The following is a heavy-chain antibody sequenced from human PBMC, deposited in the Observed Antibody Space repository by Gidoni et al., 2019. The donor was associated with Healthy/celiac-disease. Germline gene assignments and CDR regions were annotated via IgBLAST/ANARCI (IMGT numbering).Heavy chain of an antibody. V-gene: IGHV3-64*01. Sequence: EVQLVESGGGLVQPGGSLRLSCAASGFPFSSYAMHWVRQAPGKGLEYVSAISSNGGSTYYANSVKGRFTISRDNSKNTLYLQMGSLRAEDMAVYYCATALITTSYYYYYMDVWGKGTTVTVSS. J-gene: IGHJ6*03. CDR1: GFPFSSYA. CDR2: ISSNGGST. D-gene: IGHD3-22*01. CDR3: ATALITTSYYYYYMDV.